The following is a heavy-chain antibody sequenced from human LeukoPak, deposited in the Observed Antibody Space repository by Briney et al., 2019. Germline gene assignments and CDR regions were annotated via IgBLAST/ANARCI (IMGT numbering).Heavy chain of an antibody. CDR3: ARGDYYDSSGYYRFDY. V-gene: IGHV1-18*01. CDR1: GYTFTSYG. CDR2: ISAYNGNT. J-gene: IGHJ4*02. Sequence: ASVKVSGKASGYTFTSYGISWVRQAPGQGLEWMGWISAYNGNTNYAQKLQGRVPMTTDTSTSTAYMELRSLRSDDTAVYYCARGDYYDSSGYYRFDYWGQGTLVTVSS. D-gene: IGHD3-22*01.